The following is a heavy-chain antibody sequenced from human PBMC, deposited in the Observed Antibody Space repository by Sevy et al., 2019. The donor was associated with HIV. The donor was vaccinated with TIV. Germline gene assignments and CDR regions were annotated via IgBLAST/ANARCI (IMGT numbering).Heavy chain of an antibody. D-gene: IGHD6-13*01. Sequence: ASVKVSCKASGGTFSSYAISWVRQAPGQGLEWMGGIIPIFGTANYAQKFQGRVTITADKSTSTAYMELSSLRSEDTAVYYCARDMAGAEGMTYCYMDVWGKGTTVTVSS. CDR1: GGTFSSYA. J-gene: IGHJ6*03. V-gene: IGHV1-69*06. CDR3: ARDMAGAEGMTYCYMDV. CDR2: IIPIFGTA.